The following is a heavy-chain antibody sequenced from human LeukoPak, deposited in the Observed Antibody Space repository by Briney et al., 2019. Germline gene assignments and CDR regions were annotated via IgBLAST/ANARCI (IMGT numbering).Heavy chain of an antibody. J-gene: IGHJ4*02. Sequence: PGGSLRLSCAASGFTFSSYWMSWVRQAPGKGLEWVATIKQDGSEKYYVDSVKGRFTISRDNAKNSLYLQMNSLRAEDTAVYYCARSQWLRSYCFDYWGQGPLVTVSS. CDR1: GFTFSSYW. D-gene: IGHD5-12*01. CDR3: ARSQWLRSYCFDY. V-gene: IGHV3-7*01. CDR2: IKQDGSEK.